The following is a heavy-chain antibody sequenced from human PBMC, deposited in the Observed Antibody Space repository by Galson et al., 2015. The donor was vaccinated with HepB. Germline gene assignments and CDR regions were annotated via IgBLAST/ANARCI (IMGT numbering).Heavy chain of an antibody. CDR1: GFTFSGYA. Sequence: SLRLSCAASGFTFSGYAMSWFRQAPGKGLEWVGFIRNKDYGGTPEYAASVKGRFTISRDDSNSIAYLQMSSLKAEDTAVYYCTRDSHGRQPPNTFDIWGQGTLVTVSS. D-gene: IGHD2-2*01. CDR3: TRDSHGRQPPNTFDI. CDR2: IRNKDYGGTP. J-gene: IGHJ3*02. V-gene: IGHV3-49*03.